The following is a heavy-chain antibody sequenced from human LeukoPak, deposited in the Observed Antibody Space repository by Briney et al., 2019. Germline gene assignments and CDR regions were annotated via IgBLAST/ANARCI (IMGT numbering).Heavy chain of an antibody. V-gene: IGHV4-39*01. CDR3: ARLLGAAKTDYFDY. CDR2: ISYSGST. J-gene: IGHJ4*02. Sequence: SETLSLTCTVSGFSISSSTYYWGWIRQPPGKGLEWIGSISYSGSTHYNPSLKSRVTISGDTSKNQFSLNLSSVTAADTAVYYCARLLGAAKTDYFDYWGQGTLVTVSS. CDR1: GFSISSSTYY. D-gene: IGHD6-13*01.